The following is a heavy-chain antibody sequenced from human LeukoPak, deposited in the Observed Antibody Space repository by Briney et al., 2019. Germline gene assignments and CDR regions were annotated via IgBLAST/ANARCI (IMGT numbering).Heavy chain of an antibody. CDR1: GYTFTSYG. V-gene: IGHV1-18*01. CDR3: AAPTYYYDSSGYVDAFDI. Sequence: ASVKVSCKASGYTFTSYGISWVRQAPGQGLEWMGWISAYNGNTNYAQKLQGRVTMTTDTSTSTAYMELSSLRSEDTAVYYCAAPTYYYDSSGYVDAFDIWGQGTMVTVSS. CDR2: ISAYNGNT. J-gene: IGHJ3*02. D-gene: IGHD3-22*01.